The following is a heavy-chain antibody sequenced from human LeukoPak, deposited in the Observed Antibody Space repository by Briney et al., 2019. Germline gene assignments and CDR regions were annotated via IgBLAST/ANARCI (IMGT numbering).Heavy chain of an antibody. D-gene: IGHD3-16*01. V-gene: IGHV3-21*01. CDR3: ARDPTGGRASGRYMDV. CDR2: IHSGGST. J-gene: IGHJ6*03. CDR1: GFTFSSYT. Sequence: GGSLRLSCAASGFTFSSYTMNWVRQAPGKGLEWVSVIHSGGSTYYADSVEGRFTISRDNAKNSLYLQMNSLRAEDTAVYYCARDPTGGRASGRYMDVWGKGTTVTVSS.